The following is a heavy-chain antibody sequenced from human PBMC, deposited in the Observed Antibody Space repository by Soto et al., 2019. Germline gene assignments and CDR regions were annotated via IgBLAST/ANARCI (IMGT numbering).Heavy chain of an antibody. V-gene: IGHV4-30-4*01. CDR2: IYYGGST. CDR1: GGSISSGDYY. D-gene: IGHD2-15*01. Sequence: SETLSLTCTVSGGSISSGDYYWSWIRQPPGKGLEWIGYIYYGGSTYYNPSLKSRVTISVDTSKNQFSLKLSSVTAADTAVYYCARDLLEGDYFDYWGQGVLVTVSS. CDR3: ARDLLEGDYFDY. J-gene: IGHJ4*02.